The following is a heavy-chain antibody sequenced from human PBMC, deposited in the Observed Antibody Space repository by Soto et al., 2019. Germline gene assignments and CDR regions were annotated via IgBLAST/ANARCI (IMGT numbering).Heavy chain of an antibody. D-gene: IGHD1-26*01. V-gene: IGHV3-9*01. CDR2: ISWNSGSI. CDR1: GFTFDDYA. Sequence: EVQLVESGGGLVQPGRSLRLSCAASGFTFDDYAMHWVRQAPGKGLEWVSGISWNSGSIGYADSVKGRFTISRDNAKNSLYLQMNSLSAEDTALYYCAKVQGSYVGRGPFDYWGQGTLVTVSS. CDR3: AKVQGSYVGRGPFDY. J-gene: IGHJ4*02.